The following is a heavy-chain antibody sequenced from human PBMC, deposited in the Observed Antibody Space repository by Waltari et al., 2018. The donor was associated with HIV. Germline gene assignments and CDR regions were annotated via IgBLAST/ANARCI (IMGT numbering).Heavy chain of an antibody. CDR3: ASLYNYVWGSPPPFDY. CDR1: GFTFSSYW. V-gene: IGHV3-74*01. J-gene: IGHJ4*02. CDR2: INSDGSST. Sequence: EVQLVESGGGLVQPGGSLRLSCAASGFTFSSYWMHWVRQAPGKGLVWVSHINSDGSSTNYADSVKGRFTISRDNAKNTVYLQMNSLRAEDTALYYCASLYNYVWGSPPPFDYWGQGTLVTVSS. D-gene: IGHD3-16*01.